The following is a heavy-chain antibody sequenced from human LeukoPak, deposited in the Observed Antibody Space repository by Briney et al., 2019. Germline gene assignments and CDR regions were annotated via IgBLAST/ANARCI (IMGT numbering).Heavy chain of an antibody. V-gene: IGHV2-5*01. CDR3: AHRTVGNSFDY. Sequence: ESGPTLVNPTQTLTLTCTFSGFSLSTSGVGFGWIRQPPGKALEWLAVNHWNAADHYSPSLNSSLTITEDTSKNQVVLTMTDMDPVDTATYYCAHRTVGNSFDYWGQGILVTVSS. CDR2: NHWNAAD. CDR1: GFSLSTSGVG. D-gene: IGHD1-26*01. J-gene: IGHJ4*02.